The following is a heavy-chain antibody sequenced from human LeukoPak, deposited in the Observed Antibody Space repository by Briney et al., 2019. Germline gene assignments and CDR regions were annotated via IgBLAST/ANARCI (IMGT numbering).Heavy chain of an antibody. D-gene: IGHD6-25*01. CDR2: IYYSGST. V-gene: IGHV4-59*01. Sequence: PSETLSLTCTVSGGSISSYYWSWIRQPPGKGLEWIGYIYYSGSTNYNPFLKSRVTISVDTSKNQFSLKLSSVTAADTAVYYCARDSYSSDYNWFDPWGQGTLVTVSS. CDR3: ARDSYSSDYNWFDP. J-gene: IGHJ5*02. CDR1: GGSISSYY.